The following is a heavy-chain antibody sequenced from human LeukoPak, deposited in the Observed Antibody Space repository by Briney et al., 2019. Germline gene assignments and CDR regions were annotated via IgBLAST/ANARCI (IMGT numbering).Heavy chain of an antibody. CDR2: ISYDGSNK. V-gene: IGHV3-30*18. CDR1: GFTFSSYG. Sequence: GGSLRLSCAASGFTFSSYGMPWVRQAPGKGLEWVAVISYDGSNKYYADSVKGRFTISRDNSKNTLYLQMNSLRAEDTAVYYCAKEGNYNDSSGYSLDYFDYWGQGTLVTVSS. J-gene: IGHJ4*02. D-gene: IGHD3-22*01. CDR3: AKEGNYNDSSGYSLDYFDY.